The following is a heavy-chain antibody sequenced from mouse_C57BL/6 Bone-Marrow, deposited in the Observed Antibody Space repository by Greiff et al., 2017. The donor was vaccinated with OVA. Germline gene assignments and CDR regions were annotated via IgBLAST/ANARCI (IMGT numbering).Heavy chain of an antibody. D-gene: IGHD2-3*01. V-gene: IGHV1-81*01. CDR2: IYPRSGTT. J-gene: IGHJ4*01. CDR3: ARGDDGFSYAMDY. CDR1: GYTFTSYG. Sequence: VQLQESGAELARPGASVKLSCKASGYTFTSYGISWVKQRTGQGLEWIGEIYPRSGTTSYNQKFKGKATLTVDQSSSTAYMQLNSLTSEDSAVYYCARGDDGFSYAMDYWGQGTSVTVSS.